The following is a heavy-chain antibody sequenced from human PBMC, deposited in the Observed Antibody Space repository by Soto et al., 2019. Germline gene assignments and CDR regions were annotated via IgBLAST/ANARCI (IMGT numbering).Heavy chain of an antibody. CDR1: GGSISSSSYY. Sequence: SETLSLTCTVSGGSISSSSYYWGWIRQPPGKGLEWIGSIYYSGSTYYNPSLKSRVTISVDTSKNQFSLKLSSVTAADTAVCYCARDGGRKDAFDIWGQGTMVTVSS. V-gene: IGHV4-39*07. CDR3: ARDGGRKDAFDI. D-gene: IGHD3-16*01. CDR2: IYYSGST. J-gene: IGHJ3*02.